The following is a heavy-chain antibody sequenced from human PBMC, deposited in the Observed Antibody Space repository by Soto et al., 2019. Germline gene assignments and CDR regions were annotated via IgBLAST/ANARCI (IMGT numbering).Heavy chain of an antibody. V-gene: IGHV4-31*03. CDR3: ASRVIAARHAFDI. CDR1: GGSISSGGYY. D-gene: IGHD6-6*01. CDR2: IYYSGST. Sequence: SETLSLTCTVSGGSISSGGYYWSWIRQHPGKGLEWIGYIYYSGSTYYNPSLKSRVTISVDTSKNQFSLKLSSVTAADTAVYYCASRVIAARHAFDIWGQGTMVTVSS. J-gene: IGHJ3*02.